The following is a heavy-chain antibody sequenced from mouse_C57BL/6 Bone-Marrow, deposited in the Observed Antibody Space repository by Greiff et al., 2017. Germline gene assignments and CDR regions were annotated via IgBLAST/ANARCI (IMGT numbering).Heavy chain of an antibody. J-gene: IGHJ1*03. Sequence: VQLQESGPELVKPGASVKLSCTASGYTFTSYDINWVKQRPGQGLEWIGWIYPRDGSTEYNEKFKGKATLTVDTASSTAYMELHSLTSEDAAVYFCARVEFDGSSGDWYFDVWGTGTTVTVSS. D-gene: IGHD1-1*01. CDR3: ARVEFDGSSGDWYFDV. CDR2: IYPRDGST. CDR1: GYTFTSYD. V-gene: IGHV1-85*01.